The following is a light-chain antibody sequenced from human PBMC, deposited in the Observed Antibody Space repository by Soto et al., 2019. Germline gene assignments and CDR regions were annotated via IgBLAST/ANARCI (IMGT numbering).Light chain of an antibody. CDR3: QQYYSVPPT. J-gene: IGKJ1*01. CDR1: QSVLFSSNNKAY. V-gene: IGKV4-1*01. Sequence: DIVMTQSPDSLAVSLGERATINCKSSQSVLFSSNNKAYLAWYQQKPGQPPKLLIYWASTRESGVPDRFSGSGSGKDFTLTISSLHAEDVAVYYCQQYYSVPPTFGQGTKVEIK. CDR2: WAS.